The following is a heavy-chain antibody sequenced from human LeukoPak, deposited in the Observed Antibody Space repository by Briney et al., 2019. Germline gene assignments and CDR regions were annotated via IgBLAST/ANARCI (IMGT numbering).Heavy chain of an antibody. CDR3: ARDVYYCDSSGYYPPRDYYMDV. D-gene: IGHD3-22*01. Sequence: GRSLRLSCAASGFTFSSYGMHWVRQAPGKGLEWVAVIWYDGSNKYYADSVKGRFTISRDNSKNTLYLQMNSLRAEDTAVYYCARDVYYCDSSGYYPPRDYYMDVWGKGTTVTVSS. J-gene: IGHJ6*03. CDR2: IWYDGSNK. V-gene: IGHV3-33*01. CDR1: GFTFSSYG.